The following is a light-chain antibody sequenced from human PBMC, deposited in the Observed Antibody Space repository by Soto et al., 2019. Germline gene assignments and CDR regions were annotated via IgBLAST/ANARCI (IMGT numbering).Light chain of an antibody. J-gene: IGKJ1*01. CDR2: AAS. Sequence: EIKMTQSPSTMSASVGDRVNITSRASQSISSWLAWYQQKPGKAPKLLIYAASSLQSGVPSRFSGSRSGPDFTLTISSLQPEDFATYFCQQSYSSPPTFGQGTKVDIK. CDR3: QQSYSSPPT. CDR1: QSISSW. V-gene: IGKV1-39*01.